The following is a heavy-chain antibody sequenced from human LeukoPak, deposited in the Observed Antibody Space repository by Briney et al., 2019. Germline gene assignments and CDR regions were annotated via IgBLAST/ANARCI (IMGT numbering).Heavy chain of an antibody. CDR1: GFTFSSYA. Sequence: SGGSLRLSCAASGFTFSSYAMSWVRQAPGKGLEWVSAISGSGGSTYYADSVKGRFTISRDNSKNTLYLQMNSLRAEDTAVYYRAKDRIYYDSSGLAHDYWGQGTLVTVSS. V-gene: IGHV3-23*01. CDR2: ISGSGGST. J-gene: IGHJ4*02. D-gene: IGHD3-22*01. CDR3: AKDRIYYDSSGLAHDY.